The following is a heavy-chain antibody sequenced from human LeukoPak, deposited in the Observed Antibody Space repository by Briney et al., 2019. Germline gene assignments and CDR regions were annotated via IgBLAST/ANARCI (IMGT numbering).Heavy chain of an antibody. D-gene: IGHD3-3*01. CDR3: ARDERLLSFLK. Sequence: GGSLRLSCAASGFTFSSYAMTWVRQAPGKGLEWVSAISGSGGSTYYADSVKGRFTISRDNSKNTLYLQMNSLRAEDTAIYYCARDERLLSFLKWGQGTLVTVSS. V-gene: IGHV3-23*01. J-gene: IGHJ4*02. CDR2: ISGSGGST. CDR1: GFTFSSYA.